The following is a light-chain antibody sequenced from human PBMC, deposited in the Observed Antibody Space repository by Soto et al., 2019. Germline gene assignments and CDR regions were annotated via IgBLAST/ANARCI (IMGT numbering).Light chain of an antibody. V-gene: IGKV1-39*01. CDR3: QQYSVYWT. CDR1: QSISSY. CDR2: AAS. Sequence: DIHMTQSPSSLSASLGYRFTITCRASQSISSYLNWYQQKPGKAPKLLIYAASSLQSGVPSRFTGSGSGTEFTLTINSLQPDDFATYYCQQYSVYWTFGQGTKVDIK. J-gene: IGKJ1*01.